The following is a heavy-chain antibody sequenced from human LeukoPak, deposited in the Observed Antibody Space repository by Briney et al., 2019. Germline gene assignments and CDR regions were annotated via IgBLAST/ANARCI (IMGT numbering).Heavy chain of an antibody. CDR2: FDPEDGET. Sequence: ASVKVSCKVSGYTLTELSMHWVRQAPGKGLEWMGGFDPEDGETIYAQKFQGRVTMTRNTSISTAYMELSSLRSEDTAVYYCARSVGAPGSWGQGTLVTVSS. CDR3: ARSVGAPGS. J-gene: IGHJ4*02. V-gene: IGHV1-24*01. CDR1: GYTLTELS. D-gene: IGHD1-26*01.